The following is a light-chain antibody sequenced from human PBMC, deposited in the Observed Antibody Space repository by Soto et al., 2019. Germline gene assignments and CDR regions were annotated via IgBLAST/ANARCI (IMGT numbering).Light chain of an antibody. V-gene: IGKV1-39*01. Sequence: DIQMTQSPSSLSASVGDRVTITCRASQSISIYLNWYQQTPGKAPKLLIYGASTLQSGVPSRFSGSGSGTDSTLTISSLQPEDFATYYCQQTSSPPWTFGQGTKVEIK. CDR3: QQTSSPPWT. J-gene: IGKJ1*01. CDR1: QSISIY. CDR2: GAS.